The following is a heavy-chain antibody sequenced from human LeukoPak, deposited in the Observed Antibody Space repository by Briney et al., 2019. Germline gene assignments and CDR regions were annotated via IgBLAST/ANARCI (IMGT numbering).Heavy chain of an antibody. Sequence: SVKVSCKASGGTFSSYAISWVRQAPGQGLEWMGRIIPILGIANYAQKFQGRVTITADKSTSTAYMELSSLRSEDTAVYYCARDGDEGYYGSSGYFDYWGQGTLVTVSS. D-gene: IGHD3-22*01. CDR1: GGTFSSYA. V-gene: IGHV1-69*04. J-gene: IGHJ4*02. CDR3: ARDGDEGYYGSSGYFDY. CDR2: IIPILGIA.